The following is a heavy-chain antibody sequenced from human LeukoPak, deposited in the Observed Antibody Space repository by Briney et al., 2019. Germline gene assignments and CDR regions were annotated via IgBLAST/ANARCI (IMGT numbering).Heavy chain of an antibody. CDR1: GFTFSTYG. V-gene: IGHV3-23*01. J-gene: IGHJ4*02. CDR2: ISGSGDST. D-gene: IGHD3-9*01. CDR3: AKYFFLRRYFDWFDY. Sequence: GGSLRLSCAASGFTFSTYGLSWVRQAPGKGLEWVSSISGSGDSTYYADSVNGRFIISRDNSNNTLYLQMNSLRAEDTAVYYCAKYFFLRRYFDWFDYWGQGTLVTVSS.